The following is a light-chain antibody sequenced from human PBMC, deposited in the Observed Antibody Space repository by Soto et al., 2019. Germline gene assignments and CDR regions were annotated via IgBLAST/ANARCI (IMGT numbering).Light chain of an antibody. CDR1: QSVSSTY. CDR2: DAS. J-gene: IGKJ2*01. V-gene: IGKV3-20*01. Sequence: EIVLTQSPGTLSLSPGERATLYCRASQSVSSTYLAWYQQKPGQAPRLLIYDASSRATGIPDRFSGSGSGTDFTLTISRLGPEDFAVYYCQQYGSSPPYTFGQGTKVDIK. CDR3: QQYGSSPPYT.